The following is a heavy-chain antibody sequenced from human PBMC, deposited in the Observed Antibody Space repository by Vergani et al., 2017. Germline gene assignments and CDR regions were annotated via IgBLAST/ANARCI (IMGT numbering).Heavy chain of an antibody. V-gene: IGHV7-4-1*02. D-gene: IGHD3-3*01. Sequence: VQLVQSGSALKKPGASVKVSCKASGYTFTSYAMNWVRQAPGQGLEWMGWINTNTGNPTYAQGFTGRFVFSLDTSVSTAYLQISSLKAEDTAVYYCARAGTYYDFWSGYVGENNWFDPWGQGTLVTVSS. CDR1: GYTFTSYA. CDR3: ARAGTYYDFWSGYVGENNWFDP. CDR2: INTNTGNP. J-gene: IGHJ5*02.